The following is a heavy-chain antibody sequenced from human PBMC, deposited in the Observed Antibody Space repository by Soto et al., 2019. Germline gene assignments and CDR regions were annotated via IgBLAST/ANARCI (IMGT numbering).Heavy chain of an antibody. J-gene: IGHJ5*02. CDR2: IYYSGST. CDR1: GGSISRGDYY. V-gene: IGHV4-30-4*01. CDR3: ARGSNYDFWSGYPHDWFDP. Sequence: PSETLSLTCTVSGGSISRGDYYWSWIRQPPGKGLEWIGYIYYSGSTYYNPSLKSRVTISVDTSKNQFSLKLSSVTAADTAVYYCARGSNYDFWSGYPHDWFDPWGQGTLVTVSS. D-gene: IGHD3-3*01.